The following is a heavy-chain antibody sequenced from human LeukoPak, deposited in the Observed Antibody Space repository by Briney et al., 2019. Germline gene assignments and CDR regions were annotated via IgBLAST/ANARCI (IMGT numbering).Heavy chain of an antibody. Sequence: PGGSLRLSCAASGFTFSSYWMHWVRQAPGKGLEWVSAISGSGGSTYYADSVKGRFTISRDNSKNTLYLQMNSLRAEDTAVYYCAKEGRYGELSSYFDYWGQGTLVTVSS. CDR2: ISGSGGST. D-gene: IGHD3-16*02. J-gene: IGHJ4*02. CDR1: GFTFSSYW. V-gene: IGHV3-23*01. CDR3: AKEGRYGELSSYFDY.